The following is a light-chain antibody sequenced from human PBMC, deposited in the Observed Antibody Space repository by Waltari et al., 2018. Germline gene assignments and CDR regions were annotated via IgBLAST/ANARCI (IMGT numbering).Light chain of an antibody. V-gene: IGKV1-12*01. CDR1: QGIASR. CDR2: DAS. Sequence: DIQMTQSPSSVSASVGDRVTLTCRASQGIASRLAWYQQKPGKAPKLLIYDASSLHNGVPSRFIGSGSGTDFTLTIRGLQPEDFATYYCQQVNSFPRTFGQG. CDR3: QQVNSFPRT. J-gene: IGKJ1*01.